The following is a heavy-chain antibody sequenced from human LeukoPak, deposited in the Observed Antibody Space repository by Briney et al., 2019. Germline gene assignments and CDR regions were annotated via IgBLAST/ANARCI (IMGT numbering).Heavy chain of an antibody. Sequence: ASVKVSCKASGYTFTGYYMHWVRQAPGQGLEWMGWISPNSGGTNYAQKFQGRVTMTRDTSISTAYMELSRLRSDDTAVYYCASPLDDFWSGYDYGGQGTLVTVSS. V-gene: IGHV1-2*02. CDR1: GYTFTGYY. D-gene: IGHD3-3*01. CDR3: ASPLDDFWSGYDY. J-gene: IGHJ4*02. CDR2: ISPNSGGT.